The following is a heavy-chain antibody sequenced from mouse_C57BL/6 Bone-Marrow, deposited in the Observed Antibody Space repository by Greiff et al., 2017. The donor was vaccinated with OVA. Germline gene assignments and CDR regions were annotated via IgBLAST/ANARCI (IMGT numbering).Heavy chain of an antibody. CDR2: IDPSDSYT. D-gene: IGHD6-2*01. CDR3: ARSRVSAWFAY. Sequence: VQLQQPGAVLVKPGASVKLSCKASGYTFTSYWMQWVKQRPGQGLEWIGEIDPSDSYTNYNQKFKGKATLTVDTSSSTAYMQLSSLTSEDSAVYYCARSRVSAWFAYWGQGTLVTVSA. V-gene: IGHV1-50*01. CDR1: GYTFTSYW. J-gene: IGHJ3*01.